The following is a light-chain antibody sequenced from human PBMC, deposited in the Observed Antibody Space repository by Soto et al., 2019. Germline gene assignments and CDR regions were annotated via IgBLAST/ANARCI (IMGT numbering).Light chain of an antibody. CDR2: GAS. CDR1: QSVSNNY. J-gene: IGKJ5*01. V-gene: IGKV3-20*01. CDR3: QQYGSSPIT. Sequence: EIVLTQSPGTLSLSAGERATLSCMASQSVSNNYLAWYQQKPGQAPRLLIYGASNRATGIPDRFSGSGSGTDFTLTISRLEPEDFAVYYCQQYGSSPITFGQGARLEI.